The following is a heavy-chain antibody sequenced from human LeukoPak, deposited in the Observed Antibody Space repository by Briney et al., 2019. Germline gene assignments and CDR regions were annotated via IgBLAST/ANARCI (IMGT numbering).Heavy chain of an antibody. D-gene: IGHD6-19*01. CDR1: GYTFTSYY. J-gene: IGHJ4*02. Sequence: ASVKVSCKAFGYTFTSYYMHWVRQAPGQGLEWMGIINPSGGSTSYAQKFQGRVTMTRDTSTSTVYMELSSLRSEDTAVYYCATHSGSGWYFDYWGQGTLVTVSS. V-gene: IGHV1-46*01. CDR2: INPSGGST. CDR3: ATHSGSGWYFDY.